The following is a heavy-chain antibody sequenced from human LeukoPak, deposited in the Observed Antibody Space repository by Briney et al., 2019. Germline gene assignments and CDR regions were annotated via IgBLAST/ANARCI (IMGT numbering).Heavy chain of an antibody. V-gene: IGHV1-2*02. J-gene: IGHJ3*02. CDR2: INPNHGDT. CDR3: ARVIGGRKRGQGPIDGFNI. Sequence: ASVKVSCEASGYTFTGYYMHWVRQAPGQGLEWMGWINPNHGDTNYAQKFQGRVTMTRDTSISTAFMELNRLRSDDTAVYYCARVIGGRKRGQGPIDGFNIWGQGTMITVSS. CDR1: GYTFTGYY.